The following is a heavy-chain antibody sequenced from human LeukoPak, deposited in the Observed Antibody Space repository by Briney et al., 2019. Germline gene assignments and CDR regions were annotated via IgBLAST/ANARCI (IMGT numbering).Heavy chain of an antibody. D-gene: IGHD4-17*01. CDR2: ISSSSSYI. Sequence: GGSLRLSCAASGFTFSSYSMNWVRQAPGKGLEWVSSISSSSSYIYYADSVKGRFTISRDNAKNSLYLQMNSLRAEDTAVYYCARDQAPDPSTVTTGNYWGQGTLVTVSS. CDR3: ARDQAPDPSTVTTGNY. V-gene: IGHV3-21*01. CDR1: GFTFSSYS. J-gene: IGHJ4*02.